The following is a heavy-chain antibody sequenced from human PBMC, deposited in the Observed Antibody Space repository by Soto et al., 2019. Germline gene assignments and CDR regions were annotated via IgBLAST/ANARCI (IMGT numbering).Heavy chain of an antibody. CDR2: IYPGDSNT. Sequence: VESLKISCKGSGYSFTNYWICCFLQMPGKGLEWMGIIYPGDSNTRYSPSFQGQVTISADKSISTAYLQWSSLKASDTAMYYCARQGYCSSTACYTVDYWGQGTLVTVSS. D-gene: IGHD2-2*02. V-gene: IGHV5-51*01. CDR3: ARQGYCSSTACYTVDY. CDR1: GYSFTNYW. J-gene: IGHJ4*02.